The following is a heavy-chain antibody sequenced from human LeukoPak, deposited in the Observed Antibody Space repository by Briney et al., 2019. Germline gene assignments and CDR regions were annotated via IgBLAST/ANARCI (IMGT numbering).Heavy chain of an antibody. V-gene: IGHV4-39*02. J-gene: IGHJ6*03. D-gene: IGHD2-2*01. CDR1: GGSISSSSYY. CDR2: IYYSGST. CDR3: AREVSDIVVVPAAMLRDYYYYYMDV. Sequence: PSETLSLTCTVSGGSISSSSYYWGWIRQPPGKGLEWIGSIYYSGSTYYNPSLKSRVTISVDTSKNQCSLKLSSVPAADTAVYYCAREVSDIVVVPAAMLRDYYYYYMDVWGKGTTVTVSS.